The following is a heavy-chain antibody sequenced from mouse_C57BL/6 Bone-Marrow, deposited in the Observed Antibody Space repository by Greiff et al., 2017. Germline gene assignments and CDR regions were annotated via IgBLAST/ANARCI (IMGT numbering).Heavy chain of an antibody. CDR3: ARSFYYDYGGFAY. V-gene: IGHV3-8*01. CDR2: ISYSGST. J-gene: IGHJ3*01. D-gene: IGHD2-4*01. Sequence: DVKLQESGPGLAKPSQTLSLTCSVTGYSITSDYWNWIRKFPGNKLEYMGYISYSGSTYYNPSLKSRISITRDTSKNQYYLQLNSVTTEDTATYYCARSFYYDYGGFAYWGQGTLVTVSA. CDR1: GYSITSDY.